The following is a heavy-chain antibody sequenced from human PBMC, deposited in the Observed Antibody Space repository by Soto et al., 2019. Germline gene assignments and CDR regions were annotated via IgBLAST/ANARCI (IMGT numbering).Heavy chain of an antibody. CDR3: ARSIAVPSSHIDH. CDR1: GGSMSGYY. CDR2: VYYTGST. Sequence: SETLSLSCRVSGGSMSGYYWSWIRQAPGKGLEWIGYVYYTGSTNYNPSLQSRVTISVDTSNKQFSLSLRLVTAADTAVYFCARSIAVPSSHIDHWGQGIRVTVSS. J-gene: IGHJ4*02. V-gene: IGHV4-59*01. D-gene: IGHD6-6*01.